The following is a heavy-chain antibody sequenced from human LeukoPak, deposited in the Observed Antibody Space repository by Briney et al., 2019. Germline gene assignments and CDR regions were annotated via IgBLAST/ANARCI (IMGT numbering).Heavy chain of an antibody. D-gene: IGHD3-10*01. CDR3: AKSRGSGLFDY. Sequence: GSLRLSCAVSGFTVRSNYMSWVRQAPGKGLEWVSVIYSCGNTYYADSVKGRFTISRDNSKNTLYLQMNSLRAEDTAVYYCAKSRGSGLFDYWGQGTLVTVAS. V-gene: IGHV3-53*01. CDR1: GFTVRSNY. J-gene: IGHJ4*02. CDR2: IYSCGNT.